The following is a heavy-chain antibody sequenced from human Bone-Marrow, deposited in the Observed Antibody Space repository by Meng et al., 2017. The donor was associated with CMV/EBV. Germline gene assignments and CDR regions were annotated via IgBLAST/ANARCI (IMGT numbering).Heavy chain of an antibody. CDR2: IYYSGST. CDR1: GGSFSGYY. J-gene: IGHJ3*02. D-gene: IGHD1-26*01. CDR3: ARWGGAAFDI. Sequence: SETLSLTCAVYGGSFSGYYWSWIRQPPGKGLEWIGYIYYSGSTNYNPSLKSRVTISVDTSKNQFSLKLSSVTAADTAVYYCARWGGAAFDIWGQGTMVTVSS. V-gene: IGHV4-59*01.